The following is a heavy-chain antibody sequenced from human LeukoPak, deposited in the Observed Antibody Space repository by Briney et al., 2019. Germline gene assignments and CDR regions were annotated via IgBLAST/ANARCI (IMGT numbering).Heavy chain of an antibody. D-gene: IGHD3-3*01. J-gene: IGHJ6*02. Sequence: PSETLSLTCAVYGGSFSGYYWSWIRQPPGKGLEWIGEINHSGSTNYNPSLKSRVTISVDTSKNQSSLKLSSVTAADTAVYYCARGAPIFGVVTYYYYGMDVWGQGTTVTVPS. CDR3: ARGAPIFGVVTYYYYGMDV. CDR1: GGSFSGYY. V-gene: IGHV4-34*01. CDR2: INHSGST.